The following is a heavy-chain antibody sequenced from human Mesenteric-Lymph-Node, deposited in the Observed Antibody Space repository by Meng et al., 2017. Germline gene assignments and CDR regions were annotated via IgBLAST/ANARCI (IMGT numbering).Heavy chain of an antibody. CDR1: GGSISSSSYY. CDR2: IYHSGST. V-gene: IGHV4-39*07. J-gene: IGHJ3*02. CDR3: ATQKDAFDI. Sequence: GSLRLSCTVSGGSISSSSYYWGWIRQPPGKGLEWIGRIYHSGSTYYNPSLKSRVTISVDTSKNQFSLKLSSVTAADTAVYYCATQKDAFDIWGQGTMVTVSS.